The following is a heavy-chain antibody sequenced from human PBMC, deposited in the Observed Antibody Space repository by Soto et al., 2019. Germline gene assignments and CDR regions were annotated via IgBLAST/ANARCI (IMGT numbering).Heavy chain of an antibody. D-gene: IGHD2-21*02. CDR3: ARKTGVTPIYSDP. Sequence: SETLSLTCAVSGGSISSNYWWSWVRQPPGKGLQWIGEIYHSGSTNYNPSLKSRVTISVDKSKNQFSLKLSSVTAADTAVYYCARKTGVTPIYSDPWGQGTPVTVSS. V-gene: IGHV4-4*02. J-gene: IGHJ5*02. CDR1: GGSISSNYW. CDR2: IYHSGST.